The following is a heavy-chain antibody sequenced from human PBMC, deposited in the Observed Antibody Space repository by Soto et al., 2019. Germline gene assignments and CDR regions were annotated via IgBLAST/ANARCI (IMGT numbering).Heavy chain of an antibody. Sequence: GASVKVSCKASGYTFTGYYMHWVRQAPGQGLEWMGWINPNSGGTNYAQKFQGWVTMTRDTSISTAYMELSRLRSDDTAVYYCARTTYSYGYKGQNYRCIDVWDQGTTVTVSS. CDR1: GYTFTGYY. CDR2: INPNSGGT. V-gene: IGHV1-2*04. J-gene: IGHJ6*02. D-gene: IGHD5-18*01. CDR3: ARTTYSYGYKGQNYRCIDV.